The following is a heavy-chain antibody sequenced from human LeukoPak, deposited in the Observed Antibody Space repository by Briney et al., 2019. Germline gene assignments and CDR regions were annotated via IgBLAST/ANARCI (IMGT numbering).Heavy chain of an antibody. CDR3: ARRTAMVTHYYYYYMDV. Sequence: PGGSLRLSCAASGFTFSSYWMSWVRQAPGKGLEWVANIKQDGSEKYYVDSVKGRFTISRDNAKNSLYLQMNSLRAEDTAVYYCARRTAMVTHYYYYYMDVWGKGTTVTISS. CDR2: IKQDGSEK. D-gene: IGHD5-18*01. V-gene: IGHV3-7*01. J-gene: IGHJ6*03. CDR1: GFTFSSYW.